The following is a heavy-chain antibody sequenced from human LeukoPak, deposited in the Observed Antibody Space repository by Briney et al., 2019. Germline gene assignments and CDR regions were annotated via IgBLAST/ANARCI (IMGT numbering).Heavy chain of an antibody. CDR3: ARDRPTNGYGMDV. CDR1: GGSISSSSYY. V-gene: IGHV4-39*07. J-gene: IGHJ6*02. CDR2: IYYSGST. Sequence: PSETLSLTCTVSGGSISSSSYYWGWIRQPPGEGLEWIGSIYYSGSTYYNPSLKSRVTISVDTSKNQFSLKLISVTAADTAVYYCARDRPTNGYGMDVWGQGTTVTVSS.